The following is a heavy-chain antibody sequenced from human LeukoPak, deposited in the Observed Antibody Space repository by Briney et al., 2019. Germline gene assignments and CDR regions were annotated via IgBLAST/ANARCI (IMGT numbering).Heavy chain of an antibody. J-gene: IGHJ4*02. CDR2: IGGRGDNI. D-gene: IGHD6-19*01. V-gene: IGHV3-23*01. CDR3: AKGGDRYSSGWSYYFDY. Sequence: PGGSLRLSCAASGFTFNSYAMSWVRQAPGERPEWVSAIGGRGDNIYYADSVKGRFTISRDNSKNTLYLQMNSLRAEDTAVYYCAKGGDRYSSGWSYYFDYWGQGTLVTVSS. CDR1: GFTFNSYA.